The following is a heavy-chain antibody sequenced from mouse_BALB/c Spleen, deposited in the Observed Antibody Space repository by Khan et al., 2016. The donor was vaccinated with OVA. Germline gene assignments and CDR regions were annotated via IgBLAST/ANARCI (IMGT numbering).Heavy chain of an antibody. Sequence: LQQSGPELMKPGASVKISCKASGYSFTTYYIHWVKQSHGKSLEWIGYIDPFNGSTTYNQKFKGKATLTVDKSSSTAYMHLSSLTSEDSAVYYCARHVTSSWFAYWGQGTLVTVSA. V-gene: IGHV1S135*01. J-gene: IGHJ3*01. CDR1: GYSFTTYY. CDR3: ARHVTSSWFAY. CDR2: IDPFNGST. D-gene: IGHD2-12*01.